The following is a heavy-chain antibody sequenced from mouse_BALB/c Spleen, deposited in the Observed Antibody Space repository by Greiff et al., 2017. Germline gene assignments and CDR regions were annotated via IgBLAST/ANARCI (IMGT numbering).Heavy chain of an antibody. CDR3: ARWYGNYVRAMDY. D-gene: IGHD2-10*02. J-gene: IGHJ4*01. V-gene: IGHV1S137*01. CDR1: GYTFTDYA. Sequence: QVQLQQSGAELVRPGVSVNISCKGSGYTFTDYAMHWVKQSHAQSLEWIGVISTYYGDASYNQKFKGKATMTVDKSSSTAYMELARLTSEDSAIYYCARWYGNYVRAMDYWGQGTSVTVSS. CDR2: ISTYYGDA.